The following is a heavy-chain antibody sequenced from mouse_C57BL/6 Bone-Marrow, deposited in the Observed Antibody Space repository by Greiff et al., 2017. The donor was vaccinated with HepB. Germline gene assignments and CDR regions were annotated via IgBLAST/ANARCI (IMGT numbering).Heavy chain of an antibody. CDR2: ISDGGSYT. CDR3: ARDYFDY. CDR1: GFTFSSYA. J-gene: IGHJ2*01. V-gene: IGHV5-4*01. Sequence: DVMLVESGGGLVKPGGSLKLSCAASGFTFSSYAMSWVRQTPEKRLEWVATISDGGSYTYYPDNVKGRCTISRDNAKNNLYLQMSHLKSEDTAMYYCARDYFDYWGQGTTLTVSS.